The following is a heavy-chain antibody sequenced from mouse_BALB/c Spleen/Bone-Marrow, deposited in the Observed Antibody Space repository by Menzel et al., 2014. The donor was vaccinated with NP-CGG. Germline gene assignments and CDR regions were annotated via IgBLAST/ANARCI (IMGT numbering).Heavy chain of an antibody. J-gene: IGHJ4*01. Sequence: DVMLVESGGGLVQPGGSRKLSCAVSGFTFSDYGMAWVRQAPGKGPEWVAFISNLAYSIYYADTVTGRFTISRENAKNTLYLEMSSLRSEDTAMYYCATIYYGNSYAMDYWGQGTSVTVSS. CDR1: GFTFSDYG. D-gene: IGHD2-1*01. CDR2: ISNLAYSI. CDR3: ATIYYGNSYAMDY. V-gene: IGHV5-15*02.